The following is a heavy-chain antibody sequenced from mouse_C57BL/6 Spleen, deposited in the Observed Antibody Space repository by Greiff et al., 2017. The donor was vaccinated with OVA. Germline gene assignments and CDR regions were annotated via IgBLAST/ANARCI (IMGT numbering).Heavy chain of an antibody. D-gene: IGHD2-5*01. J-gene: IGHJ4*01. CDR3: ARDSNYVGAMDY. V-gene: IGHV1-50*01. CDR2: IDPSDSYT. Sequence: QVQLQQPGAELVKPGASVKLSCKASGYTFTSYWMQWVKQRPGQGLEWIGEIDPSDSYTNYNQKFKGKATLTVDTSSSTAYMQLSSLTSEDSAVYYCARDSNYVGAMDYWGQGTSVTGSS. CDR1: GYTFTSYW.